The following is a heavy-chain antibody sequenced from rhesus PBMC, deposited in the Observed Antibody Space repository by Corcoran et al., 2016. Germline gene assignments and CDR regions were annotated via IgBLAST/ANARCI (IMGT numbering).Heavy chain of an antibody. CDR1: GFSLSTSGMG. CDR2: IYWDDDK. V-gene: IGHV2S1*01. Sequence: QVTLKESGPALVKPTQTLTLTCTFSGFSLSTSGMGVVWIRQPPGKALKWLASIYWDDDKDYNTTLGSRPTITKDTSKNQVVLTMTNMDPVDTATYYGARIDGGLYGLDSWGQGVVVTVSS. D-gene: IGHD2-33*01. CDR3: ARIDGGLYGLDS. J-gene: IGHJ6*01.